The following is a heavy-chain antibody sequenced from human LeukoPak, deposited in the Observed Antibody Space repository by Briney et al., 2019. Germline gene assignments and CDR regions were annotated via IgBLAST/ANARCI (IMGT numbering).Heavy chain of an antibody. Sequence: AASVKVSCTASGGTFSSYAISWVRQAPGQRLEWMGGIIPIFGTANYAQKFQGRVTITADESTSTAYMELSSLRSEDTAVYYCARVLLEWLLIDYWGQGTLVTVSS. CDR3: ARVLLEWLLIDY. V-gene: IGHV1-69*13. CDR2: IIPIFGTA. D-gene: IGHD3-3*01. J-gene: IGHJ4*02. CDR1: GGTFSSYA.